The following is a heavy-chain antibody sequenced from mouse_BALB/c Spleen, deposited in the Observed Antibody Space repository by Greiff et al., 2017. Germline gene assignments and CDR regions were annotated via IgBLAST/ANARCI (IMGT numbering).Heavy chain of an antibody. CDR3: AVSFTTARGGFAY. Sequence: VQLKESGAELVRPGALVKLSCKASGFNIKDYYMHWVKQRPEQGLEWIGWIDPENGNTIYDPKFQGKASITADTSSNTAYLQLSSLTSEDTAVYYCAVSFTTARGGFAYWGQGTLVTVSA. CDR1: GFNIKDYY. D-gene: IGHD1-2*01. CDR2: IDPENGNT. J-gene: IGHJ3*01. V-gene: IGHV14-1*02.